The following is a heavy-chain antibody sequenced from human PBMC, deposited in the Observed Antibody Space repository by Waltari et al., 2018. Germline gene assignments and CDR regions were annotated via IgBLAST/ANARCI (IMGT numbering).Heavy chain of an antibody. CDR1: GGNFGRYA. CDR3: ARRKLGEAFDI. D-gene: IGHD3-16*01. Sequence: QVQLVQSGAEVKKPGSSVRVSCRASGGNFGRYAITWVRQPPGQGLEWMGGTIPIFGSPMYAPKFQGRVSITADELTYTVYMELNSLRSDDTAIYYCARRKLGEAFDIWGQGTMVIVSS. V-gene: IGHV1-69*12. CDR2: TIPIFGSP. J-gene: IGHJ3*02.